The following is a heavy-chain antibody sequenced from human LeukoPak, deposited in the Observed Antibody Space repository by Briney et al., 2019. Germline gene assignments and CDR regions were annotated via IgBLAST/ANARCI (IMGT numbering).Heavy chain of an antibody. J-gene: IGHJ4*02. Sequence: GGSLRLSCTTSGFTFSSYAMHWVRQAPGKGLGWVAFIRNDGSSKYYAESVKGRFTISRDYSKNTLDLQMNSLRAEDTAVYYCVKGHDPGTYFFDHWGQGTLVTVSS. V-gene: IGHV3-30*02. CDR3: VKGHDPGTYFFDH. D-gene: IGHD1-14*01. CDR2: IRNDGSSK. CDR1: GFTFSSYA.